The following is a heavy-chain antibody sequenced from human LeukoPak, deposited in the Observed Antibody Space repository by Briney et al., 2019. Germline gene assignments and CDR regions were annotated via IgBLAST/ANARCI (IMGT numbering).Heavy chain of an antibody. CDR1: GFPFYDYG. CDR3: ARDAGYCSSTSCYLVYFMDV. J-gene: IGHJ6*03. V-gene: IGHV3-20*04. CDR2: VHWNGGSP. Sequence: GRSLRLSCAASGFPFYDYGMSWVRPAPGKGLEWVSGVHWNGGSPGYADSVRGRFTISRDNAKNSLYLQMNSLRAEDTAVYYCARDAGYCSSTSCYLVYFMDVWGKGTTVTVSS. D-gene: IGHD2-2*03.